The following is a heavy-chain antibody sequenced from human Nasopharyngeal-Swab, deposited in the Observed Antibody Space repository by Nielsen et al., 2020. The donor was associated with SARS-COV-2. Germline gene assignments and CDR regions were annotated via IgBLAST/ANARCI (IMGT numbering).Heavy chain of an antibody. CDR3: ASFASSTMVRGVDGVDAFDI. V-gene: IGHV1-46*01. D-gene: IGHD3-10*01. J-gene: IGHJ3*02. CDR2: INPSGGST. CDR1: GYTFTSYY. Sequence: ASVKVSCKASGYTFTSYYMHWVRQAPGQGLEWVGIINPSGGSTSYAQKFQGRVTMTRDTSTSTVYMELSSLRSEDTAVYYCASFASSTMVRGVDGVDAFDIWGQGTMVTVSS.